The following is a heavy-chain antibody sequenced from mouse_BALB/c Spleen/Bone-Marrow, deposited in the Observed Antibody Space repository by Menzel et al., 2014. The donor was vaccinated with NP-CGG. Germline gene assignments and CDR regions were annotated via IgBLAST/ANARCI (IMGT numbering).Heavy chain of an antibody. D-gene: IGHD1-2*01. J-gene: IGHJ3*01. CDR2: FYPGSGSI. V-gene: IGHV1-62-2*01. CDR1: GYTFTEYT. CDR3: ARHEERFITTAAWFAY. Sequence: QVQLKQSGAELVKPGASVKLSCKASGYTFTEYTIHWVKQRSGQGLEWIGWFYPGSGSIKYNEKFKDKATLTADKSSSTVYMELSRLTSEDSAVYFWARHEERFITTAAWFAYWGQGTLVTVSA.